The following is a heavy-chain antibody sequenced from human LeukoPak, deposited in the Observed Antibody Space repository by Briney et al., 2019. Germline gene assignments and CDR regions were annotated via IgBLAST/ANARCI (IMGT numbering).Heavy chain of an antibody. CDR3: ARGVDNSRYYFDY. D-gene: IGHD1-14*01. CDR2: INPSGDGT. CDR1: GHTFTTYY. V-gene: IGHV1-46*01. Sequence: ASVKVSCKASGHTFTTYYVHLVRQAPGQGLEWMGVINPSGDGTNYPQRFQGRVTLTRDTSTSTVYMDLSSLTSEDTALYYCARGVDNSRYYFDYWGQGTLVTVSS. J-gene: IGHJ4*02.